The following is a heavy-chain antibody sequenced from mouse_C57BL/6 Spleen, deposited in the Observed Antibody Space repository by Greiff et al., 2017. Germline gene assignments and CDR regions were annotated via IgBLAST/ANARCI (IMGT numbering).Heavy chain of an antibody. V-gene: IGHV1-55*01. J-gene: IGHJ2*01. CDR3: SRDDYEYIDF. Sequence: QVQLQQPGAELVKPGASVKMSCKASGYTFTSYWITWVKQRPGQGLEWIGDIYPGSGSTNYNEKFKSKATLTVDTSSSTAYMQLSSLTSEDAAVYYCSRDDYEYIDFWGQGTTLTVSS. CDR2: IYPGSGST. CDR1: GYTFTSYW. D-gene: IGHD2-4*01.